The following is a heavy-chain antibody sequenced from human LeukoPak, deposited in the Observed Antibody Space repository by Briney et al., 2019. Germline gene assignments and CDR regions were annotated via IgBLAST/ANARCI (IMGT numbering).Heavy chain of an antibody. V-gene: IGHV3-48*01. CDR3: AQKGGADT. J-gene: IGHJ5*02. CDR1: GFTFSRFG. D-gene: IGHD2-15*01. Sequence: PGGSLRLPCAASGFTFSRFGMNWVRQAPGKGLEWVSYISSSSSNIIYYADSVKGRFAISRDNTKNSLYLHMNSLRDEDTAVYYCAQKGGADTWGQGTLVTVSS. CDR2: ISSSSSNII.